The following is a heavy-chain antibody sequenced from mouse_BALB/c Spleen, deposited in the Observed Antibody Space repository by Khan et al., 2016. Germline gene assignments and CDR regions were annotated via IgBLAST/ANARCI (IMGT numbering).Heavy chain of an antibody. CDR2: ISYSGST. CDR3: AVIHYYGYFDY. CDR1: GYSITSDYA. D-gene: IGHD1-2*01. V-gene: IGHV3-2*02. J-gene: IGHJ2*01. Sequence: EVQLQESGPGLVIPSQSLSLTCTVTGYSITSDYAWNWIRQFPGSKLGWVGFISYSGSTAYNPSLKSRISITRDTSKNQFFLQLNSVTTEDTASYYCAVIHYYGYFDYWGQGATLTVSS.